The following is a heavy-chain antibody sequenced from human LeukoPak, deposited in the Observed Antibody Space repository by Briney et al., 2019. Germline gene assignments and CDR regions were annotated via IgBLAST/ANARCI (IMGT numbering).Heavy chain of an antibody. V-gene: IGHV4-4*02. D-gene: IGHD4-17*01. CDR1: GGSISSSNW. Sequence: SGTLSLTCAVSGGSISSSNWWSWIRQPPGKGLEWIGEIYHSGSTNYNPSLKSRVTISVDKSKTQFSLKLSSVTAADTAVYYCAREGLLTVTTSSLDPWGQGTLVTVSS. J-gene: IGHJ5*02. CDR2: IYHSGST. CDR3: AREGLLTVTTSSLDP.